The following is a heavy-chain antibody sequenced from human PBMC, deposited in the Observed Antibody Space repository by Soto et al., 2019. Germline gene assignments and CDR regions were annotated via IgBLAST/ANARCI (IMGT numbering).Heavy chain of an antibody. V-gene: IGHV4-4*02. J-gene: IGHJ3*01. CDR1: GGSISSSHW. CDR3: ARVVLTITRGAFDA. CDR2: ISHSGTS. Sequence: QVQLQESGPGLVKPSGTLSLTCAVSGGSISSSHWWTWVRQSPGKGLEYIGEISHSGTSNSTPSLKSRVPLSVDKSKNHFSLTLTSVTAADTAVYYCARVVLTITRGAFDAWGQGTLVIVSS. D-gene: IGHD3-9*01.